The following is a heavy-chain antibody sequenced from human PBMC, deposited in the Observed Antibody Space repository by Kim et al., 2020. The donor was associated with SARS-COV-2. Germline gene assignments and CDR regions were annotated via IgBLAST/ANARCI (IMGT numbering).Heavy chain of an antibody. Sequence: GGSLRLSCAASGFTFNSYAMSWVRQGPGKGLEWVSTISGGGGQTSYADSVKGRFAISRDNSKNTLFLQMNGLRAEDTAVYYCAKDLSSGYDPDHFDYWGQGNLVTVSS. J-gene: IGHJ4*02. V-gene: IGHV3-23*01. CDR3: AKDLSSGYDPDHFDY. D-gene: IGHD5-12*01. CDR2: ISGGGGQT. CDR1: GFTFNSYA.